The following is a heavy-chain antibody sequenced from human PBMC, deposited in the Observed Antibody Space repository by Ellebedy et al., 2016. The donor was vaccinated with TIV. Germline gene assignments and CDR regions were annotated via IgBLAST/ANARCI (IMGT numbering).Heavy chain of an antibody. V-gene: IGHV3-74*01. Sequence: PGGSLRLSCAASGFTFNDYWMHWVRQAPGKGLVWVSRINSDGTYTSHADSVKGRFSISRDNAKNTLFLQMDSWRVEDQALYYCVRDARTHGFDVWGQGTAVTVSS. J-gene: IGHJ3*01. CDR1: GFTFNDYW. CDR2: INSDGTYT. CDR3: VRDARTHGFDV.